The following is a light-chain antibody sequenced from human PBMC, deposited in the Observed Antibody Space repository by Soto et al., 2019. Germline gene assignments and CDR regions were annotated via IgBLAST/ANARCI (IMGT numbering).Light chain of an antibody. Sequence: EIVLTQSPVTLSLSPGERATLSCRASQNVNSNLAWYQQKPGQAPRLLIYGASTRATGIPARFSGSGSGTEFTLTISSLQSEDFAVYYCQQYNNWPPVTFGQGTKVDIK. CDR1: QNVNSN. CDR2: GAS. J-gene: IGKJ1*01. V-gene: IGKV3-15*01. CDR3: QQYNNWPPVT.